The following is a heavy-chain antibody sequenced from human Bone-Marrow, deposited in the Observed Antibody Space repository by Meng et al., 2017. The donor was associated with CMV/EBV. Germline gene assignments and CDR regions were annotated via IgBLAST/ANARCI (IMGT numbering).Heavy chain of an antibody. V-gene: IGHV1-2*02. J-gene: IGHJ5*02. D-gene: IGHD2/OR15-2a*01. Sequence: ASVKVSCKAFGYTFTDDYIHWVRQAPGQGLEWIGWINPKSGDTGFAEQFQGRVTGTRDTSISTGFMDLSRLRSDDTAVYYCAREVTSSLRGLDPWGQGTLVTVSS. CDR3: AREVTSSLRGLDP. CDR2: INPKSGDT. CDR1: GYTFTDDY.